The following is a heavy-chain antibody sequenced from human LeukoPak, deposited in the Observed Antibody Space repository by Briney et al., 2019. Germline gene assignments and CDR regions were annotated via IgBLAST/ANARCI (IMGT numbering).Heavy chain of an antibody. CDR1: GYTFIDYY. CDR3: ARFDGSSWETFDH. Sequence: WASVKVSCKASGYTFIDYYIHWVRQAPGQGLEWMGWINPNSGAPNYAQKFQGGVTMTRDTSISTVYMELSSLRSDDTAVYYCARFDGSSWETFDHWGQGTLVTVSS. CDR2: INPNSGAP. D-gene: IGHD6-13*01. J-gene: IGHJ4*02. V-gene: IGHV1-2*02.